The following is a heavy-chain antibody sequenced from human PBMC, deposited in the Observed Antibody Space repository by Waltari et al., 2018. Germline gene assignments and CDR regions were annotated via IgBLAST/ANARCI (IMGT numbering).Heavy chain of an antibody. Sequence: QVQLQESGPGLVKPSETLSLTCAVSGYSISSGYYWGWIRQPPGKGLEWIGSIYHSGSTYYNPSLKSRVTISVDTSKNQFSLKLSSVTAADMAVYYCARKGVSYFDYWGQGTLVTVSS. CDR1: GYSISSGYY. CDR3: ARKGVSYFDY. D-gene: IGHD3-10*01. V-gene: IGHV4-38-2*01. CDR2: IYHSGST. J-gene: IGHJ4*02.